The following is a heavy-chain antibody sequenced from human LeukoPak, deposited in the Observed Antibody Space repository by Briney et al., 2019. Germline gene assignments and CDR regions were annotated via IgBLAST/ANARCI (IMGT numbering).Heavy chain of an antibody. V-gene: IGHV3-23*01. CDR1: GFTFSSYA. Sequence: PGGSLRLSCAASGFTFSSYAMNWVRQAPGKGLEWVSAISGSAVSTYYADSVKGRFTISRDNSKNTLYLQMNSLRAEDTAVYYCARELGDILTGYYPVAIEYGMDVWGQGTTVTVSS. CDR3: ARELGDILTGYYPVAIEYGMDV. D-gene: IGHD3-9*01. CDR2: ISGSAVST. J-gene: IGHJ6*02.